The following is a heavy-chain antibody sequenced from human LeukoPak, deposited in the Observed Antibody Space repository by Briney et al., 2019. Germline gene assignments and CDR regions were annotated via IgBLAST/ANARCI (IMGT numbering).Heavy chain of an antibody. CDR2: IYPGDSDT. D-gene: IGHD5-18*01. J-gene: IGHJ4*02. V-gene: IGHV5-51*01. Sequence: GESLKISCKGFGYNFPNYWIGWVRQMPGKGLEWMGIIYPGDSDTRYSPSFQGQVTISADKSISTAYLQWSSLKASDTAMYYCARHGHRLGGYSYGPKDYWGQGTLVTVSS. CDR1: GYNFPNYW. CDR3: ARHGHRLGGYSYGPKDY.